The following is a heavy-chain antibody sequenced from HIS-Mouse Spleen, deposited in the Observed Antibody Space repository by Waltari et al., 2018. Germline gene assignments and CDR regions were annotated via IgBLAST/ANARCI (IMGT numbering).Heavy chain of an antibody. Sequence: EVQLLESGGGLVQPGGSLRLSCAASGFTFSSYAMSWVRQAPGKGLEWVSAISGSGGSTYYADSVKGRFTISRDNSKNTLYLQMNSLRAEDTAVYYCAKGRWGNYYDSSGYYYFDYWGQGTLVTVSS. CDR3: AKGRWGNYYDSSGYYYFDY. J-gene: IGHJ4*02. D-gene: IGHD3-22*01. V-gene: IGHV3-23*01. CDR2: ISGSGGST. CDR1: GFTFSSYA.